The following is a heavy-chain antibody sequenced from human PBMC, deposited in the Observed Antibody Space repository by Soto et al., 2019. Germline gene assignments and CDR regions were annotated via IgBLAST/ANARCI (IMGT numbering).Heavy chain of an antibody. CDR1: GGSISSSSYY. D-gene: IGHD6-13*01. Sequence: SETLCLTCTVSGGSISSSSYYWGWIRQPPGKGLEWIGSIYYSGSTYYNPSLKSRVTISVDTSKNQFSLKLSSVTAADTAVYYCARQARSSWYGSGRNWFDPWGQGTLVTVSS. CDR3: ARQARSSWYGSGRNWFDP. J-gene: IGHJ5*02. V-gene: IGHV4-39*01. CDR2: IYYSGST.